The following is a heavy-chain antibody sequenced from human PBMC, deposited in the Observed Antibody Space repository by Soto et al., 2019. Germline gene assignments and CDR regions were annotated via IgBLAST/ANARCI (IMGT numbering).Heavy chain of an antibody. CDR3: AKDHVGYYYYMDV. CDR1: GFTFDDYA. Sequence: GGSLRLSCAASGFTFDDYAMHWVRQAPGKGLEWVSGISWNSGSIGYADSVKGRFTISRDNAKNSLYLQMNSLRAEDTALYYCAKDHVGYYYYMDVWGKGTTVTVSS. D-gene: IGHD3-10*01. CDR2: ISWNSGSI. J-gene: IGHJ6*03. V-gene: IGHV3-9*01.